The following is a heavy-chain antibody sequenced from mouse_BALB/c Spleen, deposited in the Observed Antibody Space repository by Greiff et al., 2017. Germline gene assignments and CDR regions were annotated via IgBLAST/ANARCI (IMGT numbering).Heavy chain of an antibody. Sequence: EVQRVESGGGLVQPKGSLKLSCAASGFTFNTYAMNWVRQAPGKGLEWVARIRSKSNNYATYYAESVKDRFTISRDDSQSMLYLQMNNLKTEDTAVYYCGREGGYYAMDDWGEGNSVTVSS. CDR1: GFTFNTYA. J-gene: IGHJ4*01. CDR2: IRSKSNNYAT. V-gene: IGHV10-1*02. CDR3: GREGGYYAMDD.